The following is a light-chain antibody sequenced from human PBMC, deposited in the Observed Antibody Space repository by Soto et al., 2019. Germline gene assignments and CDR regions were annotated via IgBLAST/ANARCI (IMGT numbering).Light chain of an antibody. Sequence: DIQMTQSPSSVSASVGDTVTITCRASQGLKFLAWYQQKPGKAPRLLIYEATNVQSGVPPRFSGSGSGTDFTLTISSLQPEDFATYFCQQANSFPITFGQGTRLEIK. CDR2: EAT. CDR3: QQANSFPIT. J-gene: IGKJ5*01. CDR1: QGLKF. V-gene: IGKV1-12*01.